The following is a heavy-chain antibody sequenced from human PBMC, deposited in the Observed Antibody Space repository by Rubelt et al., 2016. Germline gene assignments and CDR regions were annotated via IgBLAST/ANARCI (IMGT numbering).Heavy chain of an antibody. V-gene: IGHV3-33*01. CDR2: YDGSNK. Sequence: YDGSNKYYADSVKGRFTISRDNSKNTLYLQMNSLRAEDTAVYYCATGRGSGPLGPFDYWGQGTLVTVSS. D-gene: IGHD3-16*01. J-gene: IGHJ4*02. CDR3: ATGRGSGPLGPFDY.